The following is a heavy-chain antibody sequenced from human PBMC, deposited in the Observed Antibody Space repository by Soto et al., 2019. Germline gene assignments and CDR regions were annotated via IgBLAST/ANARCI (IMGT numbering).Heavy chain of an antibody. V-gene: IGHV4-31*03. Sequence: PSETLSLTCNVSGDSISSGGSSWSWIRQHPGKGLEWIGYIYYSGSTYYKPSLKSRVTISVDTSKNQFSLKLNSVTAADTAVYYCARDLWGYCGTDCYPLDVWGQGTTVTVSS. CDR3: ARDLWGYCGTDCYPLDV. CDR2: IYYSGST. J-gene: IGHJ6*02. CDR1: GDSISSGGSS. D-gene: IGHD2-21*02.